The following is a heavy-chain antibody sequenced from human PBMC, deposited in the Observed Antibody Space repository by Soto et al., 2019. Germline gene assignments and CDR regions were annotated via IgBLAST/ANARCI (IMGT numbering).Heavy chain of an antibody. CDR3: ATQTISYTWDI. Sequence: QVHLQESGPGLVKPSETLSLTCAVSGGYISNRNWWSWVRQSPGKGLEWIGAIYEGGTTATYNPSLESRVTLSVDKSKNLLSLKLTSVTAADTALYYCATQTISYTWDIWGQGTTVTVSS. CDR2: IYEGGTTA. V-gene: IGHV4-4*02. CDR1: GGYISNRNW. D-gene: IGHD3-3*01. J-gene: IGHJ6*02.